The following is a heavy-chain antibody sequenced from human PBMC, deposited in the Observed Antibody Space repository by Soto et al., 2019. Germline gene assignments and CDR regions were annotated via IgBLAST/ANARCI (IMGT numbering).Heavy chain of an antibody. CDR1: GFTFSDYY. J-gene: IGHJ4*02. CDR3: ARSLYSSGWYGKFDY. V-gene: IGHV3-11*06. D-gene: IGHD6-19*01. CDR2: ISSSSSYT. Sequence: GGSLRLSCAASGFTFSDYYMSWIRQAPGKGLEWVSYISSSSSYTNYADSVKGRFTISRDSAKNSLYLQMNSLRAEDTAVYYCARSLYSSGWYGKFDYWGQGTLVTVSS.